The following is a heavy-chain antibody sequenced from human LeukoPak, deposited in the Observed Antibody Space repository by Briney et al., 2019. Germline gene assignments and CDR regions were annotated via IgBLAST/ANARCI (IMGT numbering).Heavy chain of an antibody. CDR3: ASTLVRRRFLEWLLLGIDY. CDR2: IYYSGST. V-gene: IGHV4-31*03. D-gene: IGHD3-3*01. J-gene: IGHJ4*02. Sequence: SETLSLTCTVSGGSISSSGYYWSWIRQHPGKGLEWIGYIYYSGSTYYNPSLKSRVTISVDTSKNQFSLKLSSVTAADTAVYYCASTLVRRRFLEWLLLGIDYWGQGTLVTVSS. CDR1: GGSISSSGYY.